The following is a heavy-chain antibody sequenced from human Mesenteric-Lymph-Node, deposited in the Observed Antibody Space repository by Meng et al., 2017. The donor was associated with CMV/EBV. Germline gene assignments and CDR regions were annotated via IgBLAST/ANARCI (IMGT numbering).Heavy chain of an antibody. V-gene: IGHV2-5*02. D-gene: IGHD6-13*01. CDR1: FSLRSSGGG. CDR3: AHRTGYSSSWYWFDP. Sequence: FSLRSSGGGVGCSRQPPEGPLEWRAINYCEDDKRYSPSLKSRLTITKDTAKNQVVLTMTNMDPVDTATYYCAHRTGYSSSWYWFDPWGQGTLVTVSS. CDR2: NYCEDDK. J-gene: IGHJ5*02.